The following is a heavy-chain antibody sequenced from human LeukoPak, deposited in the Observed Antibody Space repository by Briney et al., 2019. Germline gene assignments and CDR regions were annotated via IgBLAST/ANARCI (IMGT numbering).Heavy chain of an antibody. CDR1: GYSISSGYY. V-gene: IGHV4-38-2*01. CDR2: IYHSGST. CDR3: ARHSGGTKRDPFGY. D-gene: IGHD1-1*01. J-gene: IGHJ4*02. Sequence: SETLSLTCAVSGYSISSGYYWGWIRPPPGKGLEWIGSIYHSGSTYYNPSLKGRVTISVDTSKNQFSLKLSSVTAADTAVYYCARHSGGTKRDPFGYWGQGTLVTVSS.